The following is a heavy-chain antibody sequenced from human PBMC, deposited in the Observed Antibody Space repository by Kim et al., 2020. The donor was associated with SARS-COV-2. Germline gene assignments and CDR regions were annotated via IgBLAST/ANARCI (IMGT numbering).Heavy chain of an antibody. CDR2: ISSSSSTI. Sequence: GGSLRLSCAASGFTFSTYDMNWVRQAPGKGLEWVSYISSSSSTIYHADSVKGRFIISRDNAKNSLYLQMNSLRAEDTAVYYCASVRFVVVPGIASYGMDVWGQGTTVTVS. D-gene: IGHD2-2*01. J-gene: IGHJ6*02. CDR3: ASVRFVVVPGIASYGMDV. V-gene: IGHV3-48*04. CDR1: GFTFSTYD.